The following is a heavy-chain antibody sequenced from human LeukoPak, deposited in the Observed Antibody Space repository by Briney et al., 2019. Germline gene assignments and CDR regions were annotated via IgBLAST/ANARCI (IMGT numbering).Heavy chain of an antibody. J-gene: IGHJ3*02. CDR3: ARYNAFDI. CDR2: ISSSGTTI. V-gene: IGHV3-48*03. Sequence: SGGSLRLSRAASGFSFSNYWMSWVRQAPGKGLEWVSYISSSGTTIYYADSVKGRFTISRDNAKNSLYLQMNSLRAEDTAVYYCARYNAFDIWGQGTMVTVSS. CDR1: GFSFSNYW. D-gene: IGHD1-14*01.